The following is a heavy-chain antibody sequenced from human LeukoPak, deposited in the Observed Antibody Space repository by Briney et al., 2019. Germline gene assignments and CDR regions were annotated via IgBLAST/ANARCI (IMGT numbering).Heavy chain of an antibody. CDR3: ARESRTVQMATSIHGHWFDP. Sequence: SETLSLTCTVSGGSFSPHYWIWIRQPAGKGLELIGRIYTSWITSYNPSLKSRVTIPVDTSKNQFSLRLSSVTAADTSVYYCARESRTVQMATSIHGHWFDPWGQGTLVTVSS. D-gene: IGHD5-24*01. CDR1: GGSFSPHY. V-gene: IGHV4-4*07. J-gene: IGHJ5*02. CDR2: IYTSWIT.